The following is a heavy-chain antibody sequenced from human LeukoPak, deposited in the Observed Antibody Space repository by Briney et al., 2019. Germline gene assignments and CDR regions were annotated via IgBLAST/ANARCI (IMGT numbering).Heavy chain of an antibody. D-gene: IGHD3-10*02. CDR1: GFTFSSYE. CDR3: AELGITMIGGV. Sequence: GGSLRLSCAASGFTFSSYEMNWVRQAPGKGLEWVSYISSSGSAIYYADSVKGRFTISRDNVKNSLYLQMNSLRAEDTAVYYCAELGITMIGGVWGKGTTVTISS. J-gene: IGHJ6*03. V-gene: IGHV3-48*03. CDR2: ISSSGSAI.